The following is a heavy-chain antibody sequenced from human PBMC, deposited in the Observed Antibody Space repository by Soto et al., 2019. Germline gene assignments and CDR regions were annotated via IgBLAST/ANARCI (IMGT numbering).Heavy chain of an antibody. CDR2: INPDNGNT. CDR3: ARDIVSAGPRANDAFDV. V-gene: IGHV1-3*01. J-gene: IGHJ3*01. D-gene: IGHD1-26*01. Sequence: QVQLVQSGAELKKPGASVNISCQASGFTFSVTLINWVRQGPGQRLEWMGWINPDNGNTRYSEPFQGRVTISSLSSASTAYVALSDLTSDDTAVYYSARDIVSAGPRANDAFDVWGQGTMLPVSS. CDR1: GFTFSVTL.